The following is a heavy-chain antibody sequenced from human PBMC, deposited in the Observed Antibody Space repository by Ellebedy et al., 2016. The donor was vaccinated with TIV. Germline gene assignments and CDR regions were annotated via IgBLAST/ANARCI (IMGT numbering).Heavy chain of an antibody. CDR2: IWYDGSNK. CDR1: GFTFTGYY. D-gene: IGHD6-13*01. V-gene: IGHV3-33*08. Sequence: PGGSLRLSCAASGFTFTGYYMSWFRQAPGKGLEWVAVIWYDGSNKYYADSVKGRFTISRDNSKNTVFLQMNSLRAEDTAVYFCTRGKARTGYQYGMDLWGQGTTVAVSS. J-gene: IGHJ6*02. CDR3: TRGKARTGYQYGMDL.